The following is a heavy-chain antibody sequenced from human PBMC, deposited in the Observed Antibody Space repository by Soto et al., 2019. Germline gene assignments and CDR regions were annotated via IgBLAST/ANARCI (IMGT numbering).Heavy chain of an antibody. CDR2: IYHSGST. J-gene: IGHJ6*02. CDR3: ARERAFGESSPGYYYYGMDV. V-gene: IGHV4-4*02. D-gene: IGHD3-10*01. CDR1: GGSISSSNW. Sequence: QVQLQESGPGLVKPSGTLSLTCAVSGGSISSSNWWSWVRQTPGKGLEWIGEIYHSGSTNYNPSLKSRVTISVDKSKSQFSLKLSSVSAADTAVYYCARERAFGESSPGYYYYGMDVWVQGTTVTVSS.